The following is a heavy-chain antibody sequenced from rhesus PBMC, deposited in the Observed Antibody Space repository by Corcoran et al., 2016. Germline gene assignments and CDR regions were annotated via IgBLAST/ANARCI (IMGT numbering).Heavy chain of an antibody. Sequence: QVQLQESGPGLVKPSETLSLTCAVSGGSISSSNWWSWIRQPQGKGLEWIVDNSGSNAVPYHNPALKSRVTISKDTSQNQFSLELSSVTAADTAVYYCAVRVHRTDWYFDIWGPGTPITISS. CDR1: GGSISSSNW. CDR2: NSGSNAVP. D-gene: IGHD5-24*01. J-gene: IGHJ2*01. V-gene: IGHV4-65*02. CDR3: AVRVHRTDWYFDI.